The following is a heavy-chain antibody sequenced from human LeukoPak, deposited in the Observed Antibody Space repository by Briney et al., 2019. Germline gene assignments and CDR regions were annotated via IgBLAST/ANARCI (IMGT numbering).Heavy chain of an antibody. J-gene: IGHJ4*02. CDR3: ARKGIAVTGIYDY. D-gene: IGHD6-19*01. Sequence: SETLSLTCAVSGYSINSGYFWGWIRQPPGKGLEWIGNIYHTGSTYYKSSLKSRVTISVDTSKNQFSLKLSSVAAADTAVYYCARKGIAVTGIYDYWGQGILVTVSS. V-gene: IGHV4-38-2*01. CDR1: GYSINSGYF. CDR2: IYHTGST.